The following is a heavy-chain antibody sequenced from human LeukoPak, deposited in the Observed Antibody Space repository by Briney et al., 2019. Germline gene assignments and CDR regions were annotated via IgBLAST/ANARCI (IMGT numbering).Heavy chain of an antibody. D-gene: IGHD6-6*01. CDR1: GFTFSSSA. J-gene: IGHJ4*02. Sequence: GGSLRLSCAASGFTFSSSAMTWVRQAPGKGREWVSSISENGASTYFADSVKAWFSISRDNSKNTLYLQMSSLRAEDTDVYYCAKDQAAASPYYWGQGTLVTVSS. CDR2: ISENGAST. CDR3: AKDQAAASPYY. V-gene: IGHV3-23*01.